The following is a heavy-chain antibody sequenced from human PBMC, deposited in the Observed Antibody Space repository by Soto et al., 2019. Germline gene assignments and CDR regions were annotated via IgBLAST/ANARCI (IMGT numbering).Heavy chain of an antibody. CDR1: GFSLSTSGVG. Sequence: QITLKESDPTLVKPTQTLTLTCTFSGFSLSTSGVGVGWIRQPPGKALEWLALIYWDDDKRYSPSLKSRLTITKDTSKNQVVLTMTNMDPVDTATYYCAHSSARYYYDSSGYFDYWGQGTLVTVSS. CDR3: AHSSARYYYDSSGYFDY. CDR2: IYWDDDK. D-gene: IGHD3-22*01. V-gene: IGHV2-5*02. J-gene: IGHJ4*02.